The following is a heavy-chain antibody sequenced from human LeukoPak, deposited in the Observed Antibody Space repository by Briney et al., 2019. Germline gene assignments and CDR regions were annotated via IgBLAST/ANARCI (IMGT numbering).Heavy chain of an antibody. V-gene: IGHV3-66*02. CDR3: ARESGITTAFDY. J-gene: IGHJ4*02. CDR1: GFTVSSNY. CDR2: IYSGGST. D-gene: IGHD3-10*01. Sequence: GGSLRLSCAASGFTVSSNYMSWGRQAPGKGLEWVSVIYSGGSTYYAASVKGRFTISRDNSKNPLYLQMNSLRAEDTAVYYCARESGITTAFDYWGQGTLVTVSS.